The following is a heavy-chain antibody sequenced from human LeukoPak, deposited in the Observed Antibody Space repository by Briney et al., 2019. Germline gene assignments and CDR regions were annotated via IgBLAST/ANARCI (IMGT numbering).Heavy chain of an antibody. V-gene: IGHV4-61*08. J-gene: IGHJ5*02. CDR1: GGSISSGGYY. CDR2: IYYSGST. CDR3: ARLGGCSSTSCATNWFDP. Sequence: SETLSLTCTVSGGSISSGGYYWSWIRQPPGKGLEWIGYIYYSGSTNYNPSLKSRVTISVDMSKNQFSLKLSSVTAADTAVYYCARLGGCSSTSCATNWFDPWGQGTLVTVSS. D-gene: IGHD2-2*01.